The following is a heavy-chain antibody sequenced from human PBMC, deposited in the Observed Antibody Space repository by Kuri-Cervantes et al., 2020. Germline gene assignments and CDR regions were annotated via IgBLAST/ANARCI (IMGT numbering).Heavy chain of an antibody. V-gene: IGHV3-30*18. CDR3: AKYSSGSRSATDY. CDR2: ISYDGSNK. CDR1: GFTFSSYG. Sequence: GESLKISCAASGFTFSSYGMHWVRQAPGKGLEWVAVISYDGSNKYYADSVKGRFTISRDNSKNTLYLQMNSLRAEDTAVYYCAKYSSGSRSATDYWGQGTLVTVSS. J-gene: IGHJ4*02. D-gene: IGHD6-19*01.